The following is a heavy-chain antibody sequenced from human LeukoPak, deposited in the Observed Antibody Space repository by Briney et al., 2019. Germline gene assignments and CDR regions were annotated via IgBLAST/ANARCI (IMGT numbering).Heavy chain of an antibody. Sequence: GGSLRLSCAASGFTFSSYAMSWVRQAPGKGLEWVSAISGSGGSTYYADSVKGRFTISRDTSKNTLYLQMNSLRAEDTAVYYCAKWGDYDVLTGYYDSDYWGQGTLVTVSS. J-gene: IGHJ4*02. CDR1: GFTFSSYA. V-gene: IGHV3-23*01. CDR3: AKWGDYDVLTGYYDSDY. D-gene: IGHD3-9*01. CDR2: ISGSGGST.